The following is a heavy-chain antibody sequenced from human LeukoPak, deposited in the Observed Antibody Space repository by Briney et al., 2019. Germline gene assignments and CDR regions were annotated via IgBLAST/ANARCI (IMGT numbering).Heavy chain of an antibody. CDR2: INPNSGGT. D-gene: IGHD2-21*01. CDR1: GYTFTGYY. J-gene: IGHJ1*01. Sequence: GASVKVSCKASGYTFTGYYMHWVRQAPGQGLEWIGWINPNSGGTNYAQKFQGRVTMTRDTSISTAYMELSRLRSDDTAVYYCARRDCGGDCPSQHWGQGTLVTVSS. CDR3: ARRDCGGDCPSQH. V-gene: IGHV1-2*02.